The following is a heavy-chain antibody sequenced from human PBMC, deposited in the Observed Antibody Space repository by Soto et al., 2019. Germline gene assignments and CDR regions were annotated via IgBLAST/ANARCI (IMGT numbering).Heavy chain of an antibody. CDR3: AATGTGGGKTAMVPLFDY. J-gene: IGHJ4*02. CDR1: GFTFTSSA. V-gene: IGHV1-58*01. Sequence: GASVKVSCKASGFTFTSSAVQWVRQARGQRLEWIGWIVVGSGNTNYAQKFQERVTITRDMSTSTAYMELSSLRSEDTAVYYCAATGTGGGKTAMVPLFDYWGQGTLVTVSS. CDR2: IVVGSGNT. D-gene: IGHD5-18*01.